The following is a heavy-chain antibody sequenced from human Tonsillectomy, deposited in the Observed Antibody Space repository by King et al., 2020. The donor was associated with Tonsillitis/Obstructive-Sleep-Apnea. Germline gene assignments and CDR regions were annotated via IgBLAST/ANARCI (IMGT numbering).Heavy chain of an antibody. D-gene: IGHD3-9*01. Sequence: EQLVQSGAEVKKPGASVKVSCKASGYTFTSYYMHWVRQAPGQGLEWMGIINPSGGSTSYAQKFQGRVTMTRDTSTSTVYMELSSLRSEDTAVYYCASDHVLTYYDILTGPYYFDYWGQGTLVTVSS. CDR1: GYTFTSYY. CDR2: INPSGGST. CDR3: ASDHVLTYYDILTGPYYFDY. V-gene: IGHV1-46*01. J-gene: IGHJ4*02.